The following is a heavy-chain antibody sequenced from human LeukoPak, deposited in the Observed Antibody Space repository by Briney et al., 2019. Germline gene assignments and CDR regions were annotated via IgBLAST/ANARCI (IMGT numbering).Heavy chain of an antibody. CDR2: IHNNGDS. D-gene: IGHD3-22*01. Sequence: SETLSLTCIVSGDSIRSYYWNWIRQAPGKALEWIGHIHNNGDSAYNFSLKSRVTISMDTSKNQFSLKLSSVTAADTAVYYCGRWGYFDSGNYFVVDYWGQGTVVAVSP. V-gene: IGHV4-59*01. CDR1: GDSIRSYY. CDR3: GRWGYFDSGNYFVVDY. J-gene: IGHJ4*02.